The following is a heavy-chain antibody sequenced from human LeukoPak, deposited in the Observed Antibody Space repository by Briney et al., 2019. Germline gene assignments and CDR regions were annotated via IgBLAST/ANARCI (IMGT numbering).Heavy chain of an antibody. CDR3: ARIYYYDSSGSYEPAFDI. D-gene: IGHD3-22*01. Sequence: GGSLRLSCAASGFTFSSYWMHWVRQAPGKGLVWVSRINSDGSSTSYADSVKGRFTISRDNAKNTLYLQMNSLRAEDTAVYYCARIYYYDSSGSYEPAFDIWGQGTMVTVSS. V-gene: IGHV3-74*01. CDR1: GFTFSSYW. CDR2: INSDGSST. J-gene: IGHJ3*02.